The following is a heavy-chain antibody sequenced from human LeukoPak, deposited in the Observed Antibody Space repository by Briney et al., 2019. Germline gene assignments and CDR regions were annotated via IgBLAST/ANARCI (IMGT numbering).Heavy chain of an antibody. V-gene: IGHV3-9*01. Sequence: PGGSLRLSCAASGFTFDDYAMHWVRQAPGKGLEWVSGISWNSGSIGYADSVKGRFTISRDNAKNSLYLQMNSLRAEDTALYYCAKDRGGPRGAFDIWGQGTMVTVSS. CDR3: AKDRGGPRGAFDI. CDR2: ISWNSGSI. CDR1: GFTFDDYA. D-gene: IGHD3-10*01. J-gene: IGHJ3*02.